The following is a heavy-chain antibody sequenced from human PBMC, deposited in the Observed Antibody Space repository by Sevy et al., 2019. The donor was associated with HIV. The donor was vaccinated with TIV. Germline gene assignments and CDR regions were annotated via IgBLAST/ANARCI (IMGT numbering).Heavy chain of an antibody. CDR3: ASKGGARPNDAFDT. Sequence: GGSLRLSCAASGFSFTWYWTSWVRQTPEKGLEWVANIKQDGSDKNYVDSGKGRFTIARDNAKNSLYLQRNSLRAGDTAVYYFASKGGARPNDAFDTWGQGTMVTVSS. V-gene: IGHV3-7*01. CDR1: GFSFTWYW. D-gene: IGHD2-21*01. CDR2: IKQDGSDK. J-gene: IGHJ3*02.